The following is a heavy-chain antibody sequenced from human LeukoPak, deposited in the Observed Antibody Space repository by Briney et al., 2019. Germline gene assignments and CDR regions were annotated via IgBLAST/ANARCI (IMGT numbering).Heavy chain of an antibody. Sequence: GGSLRLSCAASGFTFSSYAMHWVRQAPGKGLEWVAVISYDGSNKYYADSVKGRFTISRDNSKNTLYLQMNSLRAEDTAVYYCARGAGRGSSWSLGMDVWGQGTTVTVSS. D-gene: IGHD6-13*01. CDR1: GFTFSSYA. CDR3: ARGAGRGSSWSLGMDV. J-gene: IGHJ6*02. V-gene: IGHV3-30-3*01. CDR2: ISYDGSNK.